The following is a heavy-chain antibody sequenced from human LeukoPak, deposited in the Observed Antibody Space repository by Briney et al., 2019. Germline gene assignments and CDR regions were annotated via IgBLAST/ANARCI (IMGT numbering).Heavy chain of an antibody. CDR1: GFTFSSYA. V-gene: IGHV3-23*01. CDR3: AKDAIRITMIVVVMHFDY. D-gene: IGHD3-22*01. CDR2: ISGSGGST. Sequence: GRSLRLSCAASGFTFSSYAMSWVRQAPGKGLEWVSAISGSGGSTYYADSVKGRFTISRDNSKNTLYLQMNSLRAEDTAVYYCAKDAIRITMIVVVMHFDYWGQGTPVTVSS. J-gene: IGHJ4*02.